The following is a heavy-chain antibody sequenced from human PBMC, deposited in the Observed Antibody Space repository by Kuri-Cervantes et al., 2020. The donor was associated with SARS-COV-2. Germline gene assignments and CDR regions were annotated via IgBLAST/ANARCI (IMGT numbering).Heavy chain of an antibody. Sequence: SETLSLTCTVSGGSISSYYWSWIRQPAGKGLEWIGRIYTSGSTNYNPSLESRVTISLDTSRNQFSLMLSSVTAADSAVYYCARSGYYSRGVTYYYMDVWDKGTTVTVSS. CDR1: GGSISSYY. D-gene: IGHD3-22*01. CDR3: ARSGYYSRGVTYYYMDV. V-gene: IGHV4-4*07. J-gene: IGHJ6*03. CDR2: IYTSGST.